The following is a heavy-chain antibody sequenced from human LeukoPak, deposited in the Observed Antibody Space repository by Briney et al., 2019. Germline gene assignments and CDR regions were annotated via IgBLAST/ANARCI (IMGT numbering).Heavy chain of an antibody. CDR2: INPYTGNT. Sequence: GASVKVSCKTSGYTFSNYDINWVRQATGQGLEWMGWINPYTGNTGFAQRFKGRAIITSDTSITTAYLELSSLSFEDTAVYYCARAPAGGEADSYHYYIDVWGRGTTVTVSS. CDR1: GYTFSNYD. V-gene: IGHV1-8*03. J-gene: IGHJ6*03. D-gene: IGHD1-14*01. CDR3: ARAPAGGEADSYHYYIDV.